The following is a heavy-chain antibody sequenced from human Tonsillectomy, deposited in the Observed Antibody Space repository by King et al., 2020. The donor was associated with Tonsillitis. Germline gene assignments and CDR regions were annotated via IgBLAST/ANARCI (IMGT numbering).Heavy chain of an antibody. Sequence: VQLVESGGGLVQPGGSLRLSCAASGFTFNGYDMHWVRQAPEKGLEWVAGIGKLGDTYYPGSVKGRFTISRENAKNSFYLEVNTLRAEDTAVYYCARGREALVFYYYYMDVWGKGTTVTVSS. CDR3: ARGREALVFYYYYMDV. V-gene: IGHV3-13*01. CDR1: GFTFNGYD. CDR2: IGKLGDT. J-gene: IGHJ6*03. D-gene: IGHD2-8*02.